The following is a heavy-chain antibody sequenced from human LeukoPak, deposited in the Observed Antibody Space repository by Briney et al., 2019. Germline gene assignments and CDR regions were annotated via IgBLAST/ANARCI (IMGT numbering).Heavy chain of an antibody. CDR3: VKSSRVVVIANHYYYYGMDA. Sequence: GGSLRLSCGASGFTFSRAAMRWVRQAPGKGLEWVSDISGSGGSTYYADSVKGRFTISRDNSKNTLYLQINSLRAEDTALYYCVKSSRVVVIANHYYYYGMDAWAKGPRSPSP. D-gene: IGHD3-22*01. CDR2: ISGSGGST. J-gene: IGHJ6*02. CDR1: GFTFSRAA. V-gene: IGHV3-23*01.